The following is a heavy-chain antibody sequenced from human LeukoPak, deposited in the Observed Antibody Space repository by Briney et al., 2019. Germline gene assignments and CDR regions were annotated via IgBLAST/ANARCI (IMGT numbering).Heavy chain of an antibody. J-gene: IGHJ4*02. Sequence: PGGSLRLSCAASGFTFSNAWMSWVRQAPGKGLEWVGRIKSKTDGGTTDYAAPVKGRFTISRDDSKNTLYLQMNSLKTEDTAVYYCTTSGDTYYDILTGYPLDYWGQGTLVTVSS. CDR2: IKSKTDGGTT. CDR3: TTSGDTYYDILTGYPLDY. CDR1: GFTFSNAW. V-gene: IGHV3-15*01. D-gene: IGHD3-9*01.